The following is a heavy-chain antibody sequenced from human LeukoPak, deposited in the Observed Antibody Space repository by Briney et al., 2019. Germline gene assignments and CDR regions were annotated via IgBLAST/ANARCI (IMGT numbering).Heavy chain of an antibody. V-gene: IGHV1-2*02. CDR1: GYTFTSYA. CDR2: IKPNSGGT. CDR3: ARDGHDSSGYYEDY. J-gene: IGHJ4*02. D-gene: IGHD3-22*01. Sequence: ASVKVSCKASGYTFTSYAMNWVRQAPGQGLEWMGWIKPNSGGTSYARKFQGRVTMTRDTSVSTAYMELSGLRSDDTAVYYCARDGHDSSGYYEDYWGQGTLVTVSS.